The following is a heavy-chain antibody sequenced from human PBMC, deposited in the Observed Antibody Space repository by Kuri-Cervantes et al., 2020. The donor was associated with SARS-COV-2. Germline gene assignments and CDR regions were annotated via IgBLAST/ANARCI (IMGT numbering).Heavy chain of an antibody. Sequence: SETLSLTCTVSGGSISSSSYYWGWIRQPPGKGLEWIGSIYYSGSTYYNPSLKSRVTISVDTFKNQFSLKLSSVTAADTAVYYCARGGSTRSLDYWGQGTLVTVSS. J-gene: IGHJ4*02. CDR2: IYYSGST. CDR3: ARGGSTRSLDY. CDR1: GGSISSSSYY. D-gene: IGHD2-2*01. V-gene: IGHV4-39*07.